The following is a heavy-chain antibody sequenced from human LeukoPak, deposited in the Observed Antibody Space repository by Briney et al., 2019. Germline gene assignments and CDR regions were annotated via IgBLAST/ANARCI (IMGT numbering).Heavy chain of an antibody. D-gene: IGHD1-1*01. CDR1: GGSISRSSYY. Sequence: SETLSLTCIVSGGSISRSSYYWGWIRQPPGKGLEWIGSIYYSGNTYYNPSLKSRFTISVDRSKNQFSLKLSSVTAADTAVYYCARHENRNDGFDYWGQGTLVTVSS. J-gene: IGHJ4*02. V-gene: IGHV4-39*01. CDR3: ARHENRNDGFDY. CDR2: IYYSGNT.